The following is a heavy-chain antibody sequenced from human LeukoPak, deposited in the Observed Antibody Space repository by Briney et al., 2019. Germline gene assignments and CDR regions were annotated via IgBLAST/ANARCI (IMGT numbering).Heavy chain of an antibody. CDR1: GFTFSSYW. D-gene: IGHD3-3*01. CDR2: INSDGSST. Sequence: PGGSLRLSCAASGFTFSSYWMRWVRQAPGKGLVWVSRINSDGSSTSYADSVKGRFTISRDNAKNTLYLQMNSLRAEDTAVYYCARDGGEGYDFWSGYYIFNWFDPWGQGTLVTVSS. J-gene: IGHJ5*02. V-gene: IGHV3-74*01. CDR3: ARDGGEGYDFWSGYYIFNWFDP.